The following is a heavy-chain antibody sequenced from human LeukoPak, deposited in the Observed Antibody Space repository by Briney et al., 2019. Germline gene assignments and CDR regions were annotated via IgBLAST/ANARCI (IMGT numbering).Heavy chain of an antibody. J-gene: IGHJ4*02. D-gene: IGHD2-2*02. CDR1: GFTFTNAW. Sequence: GGSLRLSCEASGFTFTNAWLNWVRQAPGKGLEWVGRILSKAGGETRDYAAPVKGRFSLSRDDSMHMLYLEMNSLKTEDTAVYYCTTGGSYTASTGDFDYWGPGALVTVSS. V-gene: IGHV3-15*01. CDR2: ILSKAGGETR. CDR3: TTGGSYTASTGDFDY.